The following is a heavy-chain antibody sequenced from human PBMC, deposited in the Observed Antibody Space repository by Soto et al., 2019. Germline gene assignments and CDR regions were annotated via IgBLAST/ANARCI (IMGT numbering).Heavy chain of an antibody. Sequence: EVQLVESGGGLVQPGGSLRLSCAASGFTVSSNYMSWVRQAPGKGLEWVSVIYSGGSTYYADSVKGRFTISRDNSKNTLNLQMNSLRAEDTAVYYCERGNYPPGLGYWGQGTLVTVSS. CDR3: ERGNYPPGLGY. D-gene: IGHD1-7*01. V-gene: IGHV3-66*01. CDR1: GFTVSSNY. CDR2: IYSGGST. J-gene: IGHJ4*02.